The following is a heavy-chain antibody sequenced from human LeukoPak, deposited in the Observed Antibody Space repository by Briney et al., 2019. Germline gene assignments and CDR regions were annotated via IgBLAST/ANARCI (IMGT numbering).Heavy chain of an antibody. CDR3: ASGIVGATRS. J-gene: IGHJ4*02. Sequence: GGSLRLSCAASGFTFSDYYMSWIRQAPGKRLEWVANIKQDGSEKYYVDSVKGRFTISRDNAKNSLYLQMNSLRAEDTAVYYCASGIVGATRSWGQGTLVTVSS. V-gene: IGHV3-7*01. D-gene: IGHD1-26*01. CDR2: IKQDGSEK. CDR1: GFTFSDYY.